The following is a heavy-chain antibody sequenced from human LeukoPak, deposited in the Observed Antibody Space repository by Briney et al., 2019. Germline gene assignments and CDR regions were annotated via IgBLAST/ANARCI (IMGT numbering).Heavy chain of an antibody. J-gene: IGHJ6*02. CDR3: ARVDGDYQYYYGMDA. Sequence: GRSLRLSCAASGFTFSSYGMHWVRQAPGKGLEWVAVISYDGSNKYYADSVKGRFTISRDNSKNTLYLQMNSLRAEDTAVYYCARVDGDYQYYYGMDAWGQGTTVTVSS. CDR2: ISYDGSNK. D-gene: IGHD4-17*01. V-gene: IGHV3-30*03. CDR1: GFTFSSYG.